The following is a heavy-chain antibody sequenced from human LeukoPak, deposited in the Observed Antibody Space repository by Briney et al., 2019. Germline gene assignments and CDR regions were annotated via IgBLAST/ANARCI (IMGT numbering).Heavy chain of an antibody. V-gene: IGHV3-11*04. D-gene: IGHD6-19*01. CDR2: ISSSGSTI. CDR3: ARDLADSGWYWFDP. CDR1: GFTFSDYY. J-gene: IGHJ5*02. Sequence: GGSLRLSCAASGFTFSDYYMSWIRQAPGKGLEWVSYISSSGSTIYYADSVKGRFTISRDNAKNSLYLRMNSLRAEDTAVYYCARDLADSGWYWFDPWGQGTLVTVSS.